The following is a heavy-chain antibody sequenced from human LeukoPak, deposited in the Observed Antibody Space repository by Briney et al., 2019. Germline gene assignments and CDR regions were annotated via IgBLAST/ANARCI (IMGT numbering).Heavy chain of an antibody. V-gene: IGHV4-59*01. CDR2: IYYSGST. Sequence: PSETLSLTCTVSGGSISSYYWSWIRQPPGKGLEWIGYIYYSGSTNYNPSLKSRVTISVDTSKNQFSLKLSSVTAADTAVYYCARNKYISSWYLVDYWGQGTLVTVSS. CDR1: GGSISSYY. CDR3: ARNKYISSWYLVDY. D-gene: IGHD6-13*01. J-gene: IGHJ4*02.